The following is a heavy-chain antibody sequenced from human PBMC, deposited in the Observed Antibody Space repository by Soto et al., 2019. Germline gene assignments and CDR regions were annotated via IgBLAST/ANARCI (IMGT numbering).Heavy chain of an antibody. V-gene: IGHV4-34*01. D-gene: IGHD6-13*01. CDR2: INHSGST. CDR1: GGSFSGYY. Sequence: SETLSLTCAVYGGSFSGYYWSWIRQPPGKGLEWIGEINHSGSTNYNPSLKSRVTISVDTSKNQFSLKLSSVTAADTAVYYCATSIVAAGTHYYYYMDVWGKGTTVTVSS. CDR3: ATSIVAAGTHYYYYMDV. J-gene: IGHJ6*03.